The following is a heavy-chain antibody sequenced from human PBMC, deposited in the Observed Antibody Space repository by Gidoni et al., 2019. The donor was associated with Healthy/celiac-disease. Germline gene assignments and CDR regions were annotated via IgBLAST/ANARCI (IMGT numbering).Heavy chain of an antibody. CDR3: ARGERLLCDFWSGTLDY. J-gene: IGHJ4*02. V-gene: IGHV4-39*01. CDR2: IYYSGST. D-gene: IGHD3-3*01. Sequence: QLQLQESGPGLVKPSETLSLTCTVSGGPISSSSYYWGWIRQPPGKGLEWIGRIYYSGSTYYNPSLKSRVTISVDTSKNQFSLKLSSVTAADTAVYYCARGERLLCDFWSGTLDYWGQGTLVTVSS. CDR1: GGPISSSSYY.